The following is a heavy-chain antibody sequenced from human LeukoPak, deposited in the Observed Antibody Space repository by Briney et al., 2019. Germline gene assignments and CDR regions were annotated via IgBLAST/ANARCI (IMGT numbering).Heavy chain of an antibody. Sequence: ASVKVSCKVSGYTLTELSMHWVRQAPGKGLEWMGGFDPEDGETIYAQKFQGRVTMTTDTSTTTAYMELRSLRSDDTGVYYCARFTPRLSREKFDYWGQGTLVTVSS. D-gene: IGHD3-3*02. CDR3: ARFTPRLSREKFDY. J-gene: IGHJ4*02. V-gene: IGHV1-24*01. CDR2: FDPEDGET. CDR1: GYTLTELS.